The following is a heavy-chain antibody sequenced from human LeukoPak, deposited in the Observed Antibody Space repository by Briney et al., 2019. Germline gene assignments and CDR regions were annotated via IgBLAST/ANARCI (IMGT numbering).Heavy chain of an antibody. Sequence: ASVNVSCKASGGTFSSYAISWVRQAPGQGLEWMGGVIPIFGTANYAQKFQGRVTITADESTSTAYMELSSLRSEDTAVYYCARLDYGDYVDLNWFDPWGQGTLVTVSS. CDR3: ARLDYGDYVDLNWFDP. CDR1: GGTFSSYA. CDR2: VIPIFGTA. J-gene: IGHJ5*02. V-gene: IGHV1-69*13. D-gene: IGHD4-17*01.